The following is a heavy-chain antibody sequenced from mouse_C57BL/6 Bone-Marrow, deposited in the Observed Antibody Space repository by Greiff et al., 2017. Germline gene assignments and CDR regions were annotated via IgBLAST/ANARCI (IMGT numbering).Heavy chain of an antibody. CDR3: ARSTYYDYDGPYYYAMDY. Sequence: QVQLQQPGAELVKPGASVKMSCKASGYTFTSYWITWVKQRPGQGLEWIGDIYPGSGSTNYNEKFKSKATLTVDTSSSTAYMQLSSLTSEDSAVYYCARSTYYDYDGPYYYAMDYWGQGTSVTVSS. CDR1: GYTFTSYW. D-gene: IGHD2-4*01. V-gene: IGHV1-55*01. CDR2: IYPGSGST. J-gene: IGHJ4*01.